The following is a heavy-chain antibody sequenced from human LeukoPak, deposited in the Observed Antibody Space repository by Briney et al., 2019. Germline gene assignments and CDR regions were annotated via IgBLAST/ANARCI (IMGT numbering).Heavy chain of an antibody. CDR1: GGSISSYY. CDR3: ARADKYYDLLTGFYGPLGAFDI. V-gene: IGHV4-59*01. Sequence: SETLSLTCTVSGGSISSYYWSWIRQPPGKGLEWIGYIYYSGSTNYNPSLKSRVTISVDTSKNQFSLKLSSVTATDTAVYYCARADKYYDLLTGFYGPLGAFDIWSQGTMVTVSS. CDR2: IYYSGST. D-gene: IGHD3-9*01. J-gene: IGHJ3*02.